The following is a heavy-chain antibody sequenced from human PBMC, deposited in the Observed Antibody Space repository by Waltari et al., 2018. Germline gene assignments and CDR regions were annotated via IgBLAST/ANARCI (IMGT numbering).Heavy chain of an antibody. V-gene: IGHV3-7*01. D-gene: IGHD3-22*01. J-gene: IGHJ4*02. CDR3: ARDRGVIVY. CDR1: GFTFSNYW. CDR2: IKKDGSDK. Sequence: EVQLVESGGGLVQPGGSLRLSCATSGFTFSNYWMSWVRQAPGKGLEWVAKIKKDGSDKYYVDSVKGRFTISRDNAKNSLFLQMNSLRVEDTAVYYCARDRGVIVYWGQGTLVTVSS.